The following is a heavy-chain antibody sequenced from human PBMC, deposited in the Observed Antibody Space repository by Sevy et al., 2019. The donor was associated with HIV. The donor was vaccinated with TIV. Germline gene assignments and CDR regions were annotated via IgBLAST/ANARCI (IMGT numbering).Heavy chain of an antibody. CDR3: ARDKYNWNCQKFDY. Sequence: ASVKVSCKASGYTFTSYGISWVRQAPGQGLEWMGWISAYNGNTNYPQKLQGRVTMTTDTSTSTAYMELRSLRSDDTAVYYCARDKYNWNCQKFDYWGQGTLVTVSS. V-gene: IGHV1-18*04. CDR1: GYTFTSYG. CDR2: ISAYNGNT. D-gene: IGHD1-7*01. J-gene: IGHJ4*02.